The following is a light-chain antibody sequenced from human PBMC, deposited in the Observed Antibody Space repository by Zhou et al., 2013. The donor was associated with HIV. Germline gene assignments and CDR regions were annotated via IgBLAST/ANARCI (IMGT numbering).Light chain of an antibody. V-gene: IGKV3-20*01. CDR2: AAS. CDR3: QQYGSSPLT. CDR1: QSVAGSV. Sequence: IVLTQSPSTLSLSPGDRATLSCRASQSVAGSVLSWYQKKPGQPPRLLIYAASSRAAGISDRFSGSGSGTDFNLTISRLEPEDFAVYYCQQYGSSPLTFGGATKVEIQ. J-gene: IGKJ4*01.